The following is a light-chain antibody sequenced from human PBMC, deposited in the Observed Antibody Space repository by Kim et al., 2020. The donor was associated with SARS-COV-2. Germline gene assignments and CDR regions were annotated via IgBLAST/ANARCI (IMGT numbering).Light chain of an antibody. Sequence: DIQMTQSPSSLSASIGDRVTITCQASHDISIYLNWYQQKPGKAPKLLIYDASNLETGVPSRFSGSGSGTDFTFTISSLQPEDIATYYCQQYDNLPYTFGQGTKLEI. CDR2: DAS. CDR3: QQYDNLPYT. CDR1: HDISIY. J-gene: IGKJ2*01. V-gene: IGKV1-33*01.